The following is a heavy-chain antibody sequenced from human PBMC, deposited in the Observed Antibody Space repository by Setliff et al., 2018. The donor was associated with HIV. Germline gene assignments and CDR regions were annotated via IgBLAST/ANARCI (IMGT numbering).Heavy chain of an antibody. CDR3: AAASSWDPLLDY. CDR1: GGSLSGYY. CDR2: INHSGST. Sequence: PSETLSLTCAVYGGSLSGYYWTWIRQPPGKGLEWIGEINHSGSTNYNPSLKSRVTISVDTSMDQFSLKLNSVTAADTAVYYCAAASSWDPLLDYWGQGTLVTVS. J-gene: IGHJ4*02. D-gene: IGHD6-13*01. V-gene: IGHV4-34*01.